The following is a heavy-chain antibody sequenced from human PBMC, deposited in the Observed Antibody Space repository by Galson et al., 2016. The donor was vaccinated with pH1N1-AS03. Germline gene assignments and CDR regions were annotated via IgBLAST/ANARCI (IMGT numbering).Heavy chain of an antibody. CDR1: GYSISSGYY. CDR3: ARAGRVITPRGHLLGALDI. V-gene: IGHV4-38-2*01. Sequence: SETLSLTCAVSGYSISSGYYWGWIRVPPGKGLEWIGSIYHGGTTHYNPSLRSRVSMSGETSKNQFSLSLSSVTAADTAVYYCARAGRVITPRGHLLGALDIWGQGIMVTVSS. J-gene: IGHJ3*02. D-gene: IGHD3-16*01. CDR2: IYHGGTT.